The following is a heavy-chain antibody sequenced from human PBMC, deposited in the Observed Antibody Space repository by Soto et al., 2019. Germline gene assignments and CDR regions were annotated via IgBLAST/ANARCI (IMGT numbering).Heavy chain of an antibody. CDR3: ASGEQHRGRIFDS. J-gene: IGHJ4*01. CDR2: TYYRSKWYY. CDR1: GDSVSSNSAG. D-gene: IGHD1-26*01. Sequence: QVQLQQSGPGLVKPSQTLSLTCAITGDSVSSNSAGWSWVRQSPSRGLEWLGRTYYRSKWYYEYAVPVRGRITITPDTTKNQYSLQLNSVPPEDTSVYFCASGEQHRGRIFDSWGQGTLVTVSS. V-gene: IGHV6-1*01.